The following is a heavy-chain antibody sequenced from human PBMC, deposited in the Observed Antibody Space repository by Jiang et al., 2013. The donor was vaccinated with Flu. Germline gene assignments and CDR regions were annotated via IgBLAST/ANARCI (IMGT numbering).Heavy chain of an antibody. CDR2: IIPIVGTT. V-gene: IGHV1-69*06. J-gene: IGHJ4*02. CDR3: ARVRACGGDCYYFDF. Sequence: VKKPGSSVKVSCMASGDTFSKNTIIWVRQAPGQGLEWVAGIIPIVGTTNYAQKFQGRVAITADKSTSTIYMEMSSLRSEDTAVYYCARVRACGGDCYYFDFWGQGTLVTVAS. CDR1: GDTFSKNT. D-gene: IGHD2-21*02.